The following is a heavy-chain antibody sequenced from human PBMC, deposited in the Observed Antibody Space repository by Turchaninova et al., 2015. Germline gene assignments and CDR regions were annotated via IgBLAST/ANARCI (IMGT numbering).Heavy chain of an antibody. D-gene: IGHD5-18*01. CDR2: INSDGSSI. CDR1: GFTFSSFW. Sequence: EVQLVESGGGLVQPGGSLRLSCAASGFTFSSFWMHWVRQAPGKGRVWVSRINSDGSSISYTDSGQGRRTISRDKVKKTLELQMSSLIAVDTAEYYCGGGIQVWEDAFDIWGQGTMVTVSS. J-gene: IGHJ3*02. V-gene: IGHV3-74*01. CDR3: GGGIQVWEDAFDI.